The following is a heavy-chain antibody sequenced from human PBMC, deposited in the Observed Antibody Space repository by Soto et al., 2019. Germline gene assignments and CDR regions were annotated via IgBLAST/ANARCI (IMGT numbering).Heavy chain of an antibody. CDR2: ISGSGLST. J-gene: IGHJ4*02. V-gene: IGHV3-23*01. Sequence: TGGSVRLSCAASGFTFSSYAMSWVRQAPGKGLEWVSGISGSGLSTNYADSVKGRFTISRDNSKNTLYLQMNSLRAEDTAVYYCAKMTTRRFDYWGQGTLVTVSS. CDR3: AKMTTRRFDY. D-gene: IGHD4-17*01. CDR1: GFTFSSYA.